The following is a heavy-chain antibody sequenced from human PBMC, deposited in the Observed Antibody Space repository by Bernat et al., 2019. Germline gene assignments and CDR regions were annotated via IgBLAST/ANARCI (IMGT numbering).Heavy chain of an antibody. J-gene: IGHJ4*02. Sequence: QLQLQESGPGLVKPSETLSLTCSVSGASIISNDYYWGWIRQPPGKGLEWIGSINYRGTTYYSPSLKSRVTISVDTSKNQFPLNLRFVTAADTAVYYCARLPIAVVPASGFDFWGQGTLVTVSS. D-gene: IGHD2-15*01. CDR2: INYRGTT. CDR1: GASIISNDYY. V-gene: IGHV4-39*01. CDR3: ARLPIAVVPASGFDF.